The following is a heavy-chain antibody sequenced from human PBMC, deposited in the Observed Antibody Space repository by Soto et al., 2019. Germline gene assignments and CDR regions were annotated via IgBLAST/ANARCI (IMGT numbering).Heavy chain of an antibody. CDR2: IYNSGST. CDR3: ARIPPGHTYGPFDY. J-gene: IGHJ4*02. Sequence: SETLSLTCSVSGGSISSYHWSWIRQPPGKGLEWIGNIYNSGSTNYNTSLESRVTISVDTSKNQFSLKLGSVTAADTAVYYCARIPPGHTYGPFDYWGQGMLVTVSS. CDR1: GGSISSYH. D-gene: IGHD5-18*01. V-gene: IGHV4-59*01.